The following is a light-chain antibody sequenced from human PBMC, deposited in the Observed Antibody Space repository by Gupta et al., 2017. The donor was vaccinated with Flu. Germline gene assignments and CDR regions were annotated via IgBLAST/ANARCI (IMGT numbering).Light chain of an antibody. J-gene: IGLJ2*01. V-gene: IGLV2-14*01. Sequence: QSALPHPASVSGSPGQSIAISCTVTSSDVGGYDYVSCYQQHPGKAPELVIFEVYRRPSGIADSFSGSKSGNTASLTISGLLAEDEAYYYCSSYRKSDTVVVFGGGTKLTVL. CDR2: EVY. CDR1: SSDVGGYDY. CDR3: SSYRKSDTVVV.